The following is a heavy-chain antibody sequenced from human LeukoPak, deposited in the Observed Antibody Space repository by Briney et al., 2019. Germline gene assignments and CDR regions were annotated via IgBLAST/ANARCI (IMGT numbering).Heavy chain of an antibody. J-gene: IGHJ3*02. CDR2: IRSSSSHI. CDR3: ARDTAGSAYCDSSEEAFDI. D-gene: IGHD3-22*01. V-gene: IGHV3-21*01. CDR1: GLTLSIHS. Sequence: GGSVSLFCSASGLTLSIHSVKCVRHPRGKGREWVVSIRSSSSHIHYAPPVKSRFTISRDNAKNPLYLQMNILRAEDTAVYYCARDTAGSAYCDSSEEAFDIWGQGTMVTVSS.